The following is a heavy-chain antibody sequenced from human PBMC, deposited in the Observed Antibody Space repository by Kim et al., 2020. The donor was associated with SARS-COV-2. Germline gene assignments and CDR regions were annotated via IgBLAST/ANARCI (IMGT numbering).Heavy chain of an antibody. CDR1: GFTFSSYA. CDR3: AKYDCGSGSYCHGY. Sequence: GGSLRLSCAASGFTFSSYAMSWVRQAPGKGLEWVSGITASGTSTYYADSVKGRFTTSRDNSKNTLYLQMNSLRAEDTAVYYCAKYDCGSGSYCHGYWGQGSPVT. CDR2: ITASGTST. V-gene: IGHV3-23*01. D-gene: IGHD3-10*01. J-gene: IGHJ4*01.